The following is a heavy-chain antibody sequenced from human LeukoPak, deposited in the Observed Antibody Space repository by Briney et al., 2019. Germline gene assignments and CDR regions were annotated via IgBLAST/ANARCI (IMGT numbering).Heavy chain of an antibody. CDR1: GFTFSSYA. V-gene: IGHV3-30-3*01. CDR3: ARDQGIFDY. Sequence: GGSLRLSCAASGFTFSSYAMHWVRQAPGKGLEWVAVISYDGSNKYYADSVKGRFTISRDNAKNSLYLQMNSLRDEDSAVYYCARDQGIFDYWGQGTLVTVSS. J-gene: IGHJ4*02. CDR2: ISYDGSNK.